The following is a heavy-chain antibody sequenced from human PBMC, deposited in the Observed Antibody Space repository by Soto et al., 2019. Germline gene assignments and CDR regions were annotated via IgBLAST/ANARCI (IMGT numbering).Heavy chain of an antibody. CDR1: GYTFTSYG. D-gene: IGHD3-16*02. CDR2: ISAYNGNT. CDR3: ARDPERIMITFGGVIVPKIFDY. J-gene: IGHJ4*02. V-gene: IGHV1-18*01. Sequence: ASVKVSCKASGYTFTSYGISWVRQAPGQGLEWMGWISAYNGNTNYAQELQGRVTMTTDTFTSTAYMELRSLRSDDTAVYYCARDPERIMITFGGVIVPKIFDYWGQGTLVTVSS.